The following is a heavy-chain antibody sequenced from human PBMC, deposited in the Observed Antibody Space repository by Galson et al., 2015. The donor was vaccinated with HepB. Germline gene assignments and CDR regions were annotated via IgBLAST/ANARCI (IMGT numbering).Heavy chain of an antibody. CDR2: ISHDGNGQ. CDR1: GFIFSNYW. Sequence: SLRLSCAASGFIFSNYWMTWVRQAPGKGLECVAMISHDGNGQYYVDSVKGRFTISRDNARNSMYLQMNSLGGEDTAVYFCARDPGWGAYDIWGQGTKVTVSS. D-gene: IGHD6-19*01. CDR3: ARDPGWGAYDI. V-gene: IGHV3-7*03. J-gene: IGHJ3*02.